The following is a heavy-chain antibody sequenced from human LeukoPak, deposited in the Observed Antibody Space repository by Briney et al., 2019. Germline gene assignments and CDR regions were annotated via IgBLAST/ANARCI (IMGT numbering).Heavy chain of an antibody. CDR3: ARGSGIQLWPGHYYYGMDV. Sequence: PGGSLRLSCAASGFTVSSNYMSWVRQAPGKGLEWVSVIYSGGSTYYADSVEGRFTISRDNSKNTLYLQMNSLRAEDTAVYYCARGSGIQLWPGHYYYGMDVWGQGTTVTVSS. D-gene: IGHD5-18*01. CDR1: GFTVSSNY. J-gene: IGHJ6*02. CDR2: IYSGGST. V-gene: IGHV3-53*01.